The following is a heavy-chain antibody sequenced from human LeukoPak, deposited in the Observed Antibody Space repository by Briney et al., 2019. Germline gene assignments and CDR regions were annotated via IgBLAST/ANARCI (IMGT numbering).Heavy chain of an antibody. CDR3: ATGWSANYFDY. V-gene: IGHV1-69*05. CDR1: VGTFSSYA. Sequence: ASVKVSCKASVGTFSSYAITWVRQAPGQGLEWMERIIPIFGTANYAQKFQGRVTITTDESTSTAYMELSSLRSEDTAVYYCATGWSANYFDYWGQGTLVTVSS. D-gene: IGHD6-19*01. CDR2: IIPIFGTA. J-gene: IGHJ4*02.